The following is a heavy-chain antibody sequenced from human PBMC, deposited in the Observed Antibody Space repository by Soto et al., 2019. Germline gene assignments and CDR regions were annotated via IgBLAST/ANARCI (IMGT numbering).Heavy chain of an antibody. V-gene: IGHV1-3*05. Sequence: QVQLVQSGAEEKKPGASVKVSCKASGYTFTSYAMHWVRQAPGQRLEWMGWINAGNVNTKYSQKFQGRVASTRDTSASKAYMELSSLRSEDTAVYYCARGDLLLADYWGQGTLVIVSS. CDR1: GYTFTSYA. CDR2: INAGNVNT. J-gene: IGHJ4*02. D-gene: IGHD2-8*01. CDR3: ARGDLLLADY.